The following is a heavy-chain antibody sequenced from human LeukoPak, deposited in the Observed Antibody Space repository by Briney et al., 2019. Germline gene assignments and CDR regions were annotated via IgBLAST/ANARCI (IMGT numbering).Heavy chain of an antibody. J-gene: IGHJ4*02. CDR1: GGSFSGYY. CDR3: ARGLALSRILCWWCMPSGCAAFDY. V-gene: IGHV4-34*01. CDR2: INHSGST. D-gene: IGHD2-8*02. Sequence: SETLSLTCAVYGGSFSGYYWSWIRQPPGKGLEWIGEINHSGSTNYNPSLKSRVTISVDTSKNQFSLKLSSVTAADTAVYYCARGLALSRILCWWCMPSGCAAFDYWGQGTPVTVSS.